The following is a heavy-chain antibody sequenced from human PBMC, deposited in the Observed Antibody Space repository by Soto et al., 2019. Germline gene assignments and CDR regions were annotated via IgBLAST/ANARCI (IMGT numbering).Heavy chain of an antibody. V-gene: IGHV4-34*01. CDR2: INHSGST. D-gene: IGHD3-3*01. Sequence: PSETLSLTCAVYGGSFSGYYWSWIRQPPGKGLEWIGEINHSGSTNYNPSPKSRVTISVDTSKNQFSLKLSSVTAADTAVYYCARQPYDFWSGYPAGWFDPWGQGTLVTVSS. CDR3: ARQPYDFWSGYPAGWFDP. CDR1: GGSFSGYY. J-gene: IGHJ5*02.